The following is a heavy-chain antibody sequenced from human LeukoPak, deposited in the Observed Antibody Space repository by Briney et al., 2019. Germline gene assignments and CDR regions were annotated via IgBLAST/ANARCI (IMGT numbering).Heavy chain of an antibody. J-gene: IGHJ6*03. CDR3: ARLTWDLPPGGLYYNYYIDV. Sequence: SETLSLTCAVYGESLSSYYWTWVRQPPGRGVEWIGEISYSGGANYSPSLNSRVTISLDTSKNQFSLRLTSVTAADTAVYYCARLTWDLPPGGLYYNYYIDVWDKGATVTVSS. CDR1: GESLSSYY. CDR2: ISYSGGA. D-gene: IGHD1-26*01. V-gene: IGHV4-34*01.